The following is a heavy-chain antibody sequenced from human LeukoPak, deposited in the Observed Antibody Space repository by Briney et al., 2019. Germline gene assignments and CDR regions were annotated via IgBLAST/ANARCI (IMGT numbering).Heavy chain of an antibody. CDR1: GYTFTDYY. D-gene: IGHD2-2*01. Sequence: ASVKVSCKASGYTFTDYYVHWVRQAPGQGLEWMGWINPNSGGTNYAQKLQGRVTMTTDTSTSTAYMELRSLRSDDTAVYYCARDRRVDYYYMDVWGKGTTVTISS. CDR3: ARDRRVDYYYMDV. CDR2: INPNSGGT. V-gene: IGHV1-2*02. J-gene: IGHJ6*03.